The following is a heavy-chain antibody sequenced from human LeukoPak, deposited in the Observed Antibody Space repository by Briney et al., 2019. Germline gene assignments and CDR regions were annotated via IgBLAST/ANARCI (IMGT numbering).Heavy chain of an antibody. CDR1: GFTFGDYW. CDR3: ARVRDGGAADF. CDR2: TNRDETST. Sequence: GGSLRLSCTASGFTFGDYWMQWVRQVPSKGLVWVARTNRDETSTTYADSVKGRFTISRDNAKNTLSLEMNSLRAEDTAVYYCARVRDGGAADFWGQGTLVTVSS. J-gene: IGHJ4*02. D-gene: IGHD4-23*01. V-gene: IGHV3-74*01.